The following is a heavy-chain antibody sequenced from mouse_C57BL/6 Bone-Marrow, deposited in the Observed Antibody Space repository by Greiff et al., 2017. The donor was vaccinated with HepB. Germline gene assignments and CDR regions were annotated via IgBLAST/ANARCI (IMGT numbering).Heavy chain of an antibody. V-gene: IGHV5-9*01. J-gene: IGHJ2*01. Sequence: DVKLVESGGGLVKPGGSLKLSCAASGFTFSSYTMSWVRQTPEKRLEWVATISGGGGNTYYPDSVKGRFTISRDNAKNTRYLQMSSLRSEDTALYYCARRGYDCDDYFDYWGRGTALTVSS. CDR1: GFTFSSYT. CDR2: ISGGGGNT. CDR3: ARRGYDCDDYFDY. D-gene: IGHD2-4*01.